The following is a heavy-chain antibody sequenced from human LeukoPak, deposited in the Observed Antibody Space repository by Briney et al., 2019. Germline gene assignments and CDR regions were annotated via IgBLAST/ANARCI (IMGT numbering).Heavy chain of an antibody. Sequence: GGSLRLSCAASGFTFSNYWMSWVRQAPGKGLDWVAKISEGGSEKHYVDSVKGRFTISRDNAKNSLYLEMNGLRAEDTAVYYCARYDGYDLRNWGQGTLVTVSS. CDR1: GFTFSNYW. J-gene: IGHJ4*02. CDR2: ISEGGSEK. CDR3: ARYDGYDLRN. D-gene: IGHD5-12*01. V-gene: IGHV3-7*04.